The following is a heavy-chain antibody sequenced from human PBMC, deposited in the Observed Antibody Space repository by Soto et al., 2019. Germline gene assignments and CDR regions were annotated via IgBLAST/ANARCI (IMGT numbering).Heavy chain of an antibody. J-gene: IGHJ6*02. CDR3: SADHPHTAIGWPV. V-gene: IGHV1-58*02. Sequence: SVKVSCKASGFDFGSFGIQFLRQTRGRGLEWIGWIVVASGRTNYARQFRGRVAFSRDMSSTTAYMDLYDLKSDDTAVYFCSADHPHTAIGWPVWGQGTTFTVSS. CDR2: IVVASGRT. CDR1: GFDFGSFG.